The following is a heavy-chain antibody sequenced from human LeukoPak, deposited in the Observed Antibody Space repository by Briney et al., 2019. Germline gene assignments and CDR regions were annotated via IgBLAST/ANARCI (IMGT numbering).Heavy chain of an antibody. D-gene: IGHD6-19*01. CDR3: AKDQGVAVAGGGFDY. Sequence: GGSLRLSCAASGFTFSSYAMHWVRQAPGKGLEWVAVISYDGSNKYYADSVKGRFTISRDNSKNTLYLQMNSLRAEDTAVYYCAKDQGVAVAGGGFDYWGQGTLVTVSS. J-gene: IGHJ4*02. CDR1: GFTFSSYA. CDR2: ISYDGSNK. V-gene: IGHV3-30*04.